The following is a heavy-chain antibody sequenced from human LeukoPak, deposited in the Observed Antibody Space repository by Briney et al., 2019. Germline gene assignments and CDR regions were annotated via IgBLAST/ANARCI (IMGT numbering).Heavy chain of an antibody. CDR1: GYTFTGYY. V-gene: IGHV1-2*02. CDR2: INPNSGAT. J-gene: IGHJ6*03. Sequence: ASVKVSCKASGYTFTGYYMHWVRQAPGQGLEWMGWINPNSGATNYAQKFQDRVTVTRDTSVGTAYMELTGLRSDDTAVYYCARGPRITLIRGGQWYFYMDVWGKGTTVTISS. D-gene: IGHD3-10*01. CDR3: ARGPRITLIRGGQWYFYMDV.